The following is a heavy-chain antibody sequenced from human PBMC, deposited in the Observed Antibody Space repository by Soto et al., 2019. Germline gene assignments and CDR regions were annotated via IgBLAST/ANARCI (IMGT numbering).Heavy chain of an antibody. D-gene: IGHD1-26*01. CDR2: IYYSGST. CDR3: ARGWGGYFDL. J-gene: IGHJ2*01. Sequence: PSETLSLTCSVSGGSISSHYWSWIRKPPGKGLEWTGYIYYSGSTNYNPSLKSRVTISVHTSKNQFSLKLSSVTAADTAVYYCARGWGGYFDLWGRGTLVT. V-gene: IGHV4-59*11. CDR1: GGSISSHY.